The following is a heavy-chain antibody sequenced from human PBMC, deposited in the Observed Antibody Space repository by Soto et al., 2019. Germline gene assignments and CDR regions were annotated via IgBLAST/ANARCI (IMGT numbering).Heavy chain of an antibody. Sequence: GGSLRLSCAASGFTFSSYEMNWVRQAPGKGLEWVSYMSSSGSTIYYAASVKGRFTISRDNAKNSLYLQMNSLRAEDTAVYSCARDEGVGATVPTNSFDYWGQGTLVTVSS. J-gene: IGHJ4*02. V-gene: IGHV3-48*03. CDR2: MSSSGSTI. CDR1: GFTFSSYE. D-gene: IGHD1-26*01. CDR3: ARDEGVGATVPTNSFDY.